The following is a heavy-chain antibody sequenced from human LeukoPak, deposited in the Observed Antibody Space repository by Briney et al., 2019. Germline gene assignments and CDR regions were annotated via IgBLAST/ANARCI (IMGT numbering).Heavy chain of an antibody. D-gene: IGHD1-26*01. CDR3: AKDGPEWEPYDAFDI. CDR2: IYSGGST. CDR1: GFTFSSYA. J-gene: IGHJ3*02. V-gene: IGHV3-23*03. Sequence: GGSLRLSCAASGFTFSSYAMSWVRQAPGKGLEWVSVIYSGGSTYYADSVKGRFTISRDNSKNTLYLQMNSLRAEDTAVYYCAKDGPEWEPYDAFDIWGQGTMVTVSS.